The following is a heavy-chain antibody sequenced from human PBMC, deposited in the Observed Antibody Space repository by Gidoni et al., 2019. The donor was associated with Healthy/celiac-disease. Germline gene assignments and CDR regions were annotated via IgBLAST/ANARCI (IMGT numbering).Heavy chain of an antibody. CDR1: GFTFSSYW. J-gene: IGHJ6*02. V-gene: IGHV3-74*01. Sequence: EVQLVESGGGLVQPGGSLRLSCAASGFTFSSYWMHWVRQAPGKGLVWVSRINSDGSSTSYADAVKGRFTISRDNAKNTLYLQMNSLRAEDTAVYYCARDSSYYYGMDVWGQGTTVTVSS. CDR3: ARDSSYYYGMDV. CDR2: INSDGSST.